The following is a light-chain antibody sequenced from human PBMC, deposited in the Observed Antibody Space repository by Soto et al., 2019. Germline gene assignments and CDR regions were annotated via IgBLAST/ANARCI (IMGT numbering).Light chain of an antibody. V-gene: IGKV3-15*01. CDR2: GAS. J-gene: IGKJ4*01. Sequence: EIVVTQSPATVSVSPGERDTLSCRASQSVSSNLAWYQQKPGQAPRLLIYGASTRATGIPARFSGMGSGTEFTLTISSLQSEDFAVYYSQQYNNWPPITFGGGTKV. CDR3: QQYNNWPPIT. CDR1: QSVSSN.